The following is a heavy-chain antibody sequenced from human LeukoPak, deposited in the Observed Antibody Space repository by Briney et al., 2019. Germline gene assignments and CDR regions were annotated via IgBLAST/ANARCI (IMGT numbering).Heavy chain of an antibody. CDR2: IYYSGGT. Sequence: PSETLSLTCAVSGGSISSYYWSWIRQPPGKGLEWIGYIYYSGGTDYNPSLKSRVTISVDTSKNQFSLKLRSVTAADTAVYYCARHVTISGPYDASDIWGQGTMVTVSP. V-gene: IGHV4-59*08. CDR1: GGSISSYY. J-gene: IGHJ3*02. CDR3: ARHVTISGPYDASDI. D-gene: IGHD5-24*01.